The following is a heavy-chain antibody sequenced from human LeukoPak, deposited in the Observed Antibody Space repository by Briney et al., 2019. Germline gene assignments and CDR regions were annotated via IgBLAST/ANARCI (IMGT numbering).Heavy chain of an antibody. D-gene: IGHD4/OR15-4a*01. CDR1: AFTVSSNA. CDR3: AKEGYDYQYFDY. CDR2: ISGSGGST. Sequence: GGSLRLSCAASAFTVSSNAMSWVRPAPGKGLEWVSAISGSGGSTYYADSVKARFHISRDNSKNTLYLQMNSLRAEDTAVYYCAKEGYDYQYFDYWGQGTLVTVSS. V-gene: IGHV3-23*01. J-gene: IGHJ4*02.